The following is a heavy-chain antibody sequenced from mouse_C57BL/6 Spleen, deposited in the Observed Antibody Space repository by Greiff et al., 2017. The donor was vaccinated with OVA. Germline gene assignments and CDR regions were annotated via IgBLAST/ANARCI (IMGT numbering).Heavy chain of an antibody. CDR2: IRLKSDNYAT. CDR3: TRSSGSYAMDY. J-gene: IGHJ4*01. V-gene: IGHV6-3*01. CDR1: GFTFSNYW. D-gene: IGHD3-2*02. Sequence: EVKVEESGGGLVQPGGSMKLSCVASGFTFSNYWMNWVRQSPEKGLEWVAQIRLKSDNYATHYAESVKGRFTISRDDSKSSVYLQMNNLRAEDTGIYYCTRSSGSYAMDYWGQGTSVTVSS.